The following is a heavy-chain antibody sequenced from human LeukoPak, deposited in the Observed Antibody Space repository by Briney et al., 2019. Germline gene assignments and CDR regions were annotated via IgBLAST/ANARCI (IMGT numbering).Heavy chain of an antibody. J-gene: IGHJ6*02. Sequence: PSETLSLTRAVYGGSFSGYYWSWIRQPPGKGLEWIGEINHSGSTNYNPSLKSRVTISVDTSKNQFSLKLSSVTAADTAVYYCARFGFGYYVWGSYPDAYYYYGMDVWGQGTTVTVSS. CDR3: ARFGFGYYVWGSYPDAYYYYGMDV. CDR2: INHSGST. D-gene: IGHD3-16*02. CDR1: GGSFSGYY. V-gene: IGHV4-34*01.